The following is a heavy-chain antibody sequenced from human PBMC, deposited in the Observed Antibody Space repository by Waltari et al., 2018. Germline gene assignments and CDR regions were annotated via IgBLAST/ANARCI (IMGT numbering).Heavy chain of an antibody. J-gene: IGHJ4*02. V-gene: IGHV4-38-2*02. CDR2: IYHSGST. Sequence: QVQLQESGPGLVKPSETLSLTCAVSGYSISSGYYWGWIRQPPGKGLEWIGSIYHSGSTYYNPSLKSRVTISVDTSKNQFSLKLSSVTAADTAVYYCARDSSGWYDYWCQGTLVTVSS. D-gene: IGHD6-19*01. CDR3: ARDSSGWYDY. CDR1: GYSISSGYY.